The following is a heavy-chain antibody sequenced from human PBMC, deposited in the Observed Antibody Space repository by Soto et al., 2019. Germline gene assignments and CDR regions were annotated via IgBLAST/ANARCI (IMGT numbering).Heavy chain of an antibody. D-gene: IGHD2-21*02. CDR3: ARGDWVVTPVENYYFDY. CDR1: GGSVSSGSYY. CDR2: IYYSGST. J-gene: IGHJ4*02. Sequence: QVQLQESGPGLVKPSETLSLTCTVSGGSVSSGSYYWSWILQPPGKGLEWIGYIYYSGSTNYNPSLKSRVTISVDTSKNQFSLKLGSVTAADTAVYYCARGDWVVTPVENYYFDYWGQGTLVTVSS. V-gene: IGHV4-61*01.